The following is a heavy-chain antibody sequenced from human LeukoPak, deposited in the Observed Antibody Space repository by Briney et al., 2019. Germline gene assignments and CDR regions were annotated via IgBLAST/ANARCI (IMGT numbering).Heavy chain of an antibody. CDR1: GGSISSYY. D-gene: IGHD5-18*01. CDR2: IYYSRST. V-gene: IGHV4-59*01. Sequence: NPSETLSLTCTVSGGSISSYYWSWIRQPPGKGLEWIGYIYYSRSTNYNPSLKSRVTISVDTSKNQFSLKLSSVTAADTAVYYCARSGYSHRFDYWGQGTLVTVSS. J-gene: IGHJ4*02. CDR3: ARSGYSHRFDY.